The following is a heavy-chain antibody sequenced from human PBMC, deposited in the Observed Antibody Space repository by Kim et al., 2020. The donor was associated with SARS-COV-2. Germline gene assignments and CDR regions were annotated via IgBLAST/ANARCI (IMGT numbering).Heavy chain of an antibody. V-gene: IGHV4-39*07. CDR3: ASGRRYFDWLSAYYFDY. CDR2: IYYSGST. Sequence: SETLSLTCTVSGGSISSSSYYWGWIRQPPGKGLERIGSIYYSGSTYYNPSLKSRVTISVDTSKNQFSLKLSSVTAADTAVYYCASGRRYFDWLSAYYFDYWGQGTLVTVSS. J-gene: IGHJ4*02. CDR1: GGSISSSSYY. D-gene: IGHD3-9*01.